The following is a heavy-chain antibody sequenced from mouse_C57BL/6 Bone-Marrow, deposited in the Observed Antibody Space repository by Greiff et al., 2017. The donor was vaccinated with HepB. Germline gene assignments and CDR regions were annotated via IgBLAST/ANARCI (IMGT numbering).Heavy chain of an antibody. V-gene: IGHV5-9-1*02. CDR3: TRDSSGYLYYFDY. J-gene: IGHJ2*01. CDR2: ISSGGDYI. D-gene: IGHD3-2*02. CDR1: GFTFSSYA. Sequence: DVKLQESGEGLVKPGGSLKLSCAASGFTFSSYAMSWVRQTPEKRLEWVAYISSGGDYIYYADTVKGRFTISRDNARNTLYLQMSSLKSEDTAMYYCTRDSSGYLYYFDYWGQGTTLTVSS.